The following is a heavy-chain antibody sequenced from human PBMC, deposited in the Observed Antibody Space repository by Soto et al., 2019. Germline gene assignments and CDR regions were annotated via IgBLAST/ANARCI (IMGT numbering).Heavy chain of an antibody. J-gene: IGHJ4*02. CDR3: ARGYDSSGYFDY. CDR1: GFTFRSYE. D-gene: IGHD3-22*01. V-gene: IGHV3-48*03. Sequence: GGSLRLSCAASGFTFRSYEMNWVRQAPGKGLXWVXXIXXSXXXXXYXXSVKGRFTISRDNAKNSLYLQMNSLRAEDTAVYYCARGYDSSGYFDYWGQGTLVTASS. CDR2: IXXSXXXX.